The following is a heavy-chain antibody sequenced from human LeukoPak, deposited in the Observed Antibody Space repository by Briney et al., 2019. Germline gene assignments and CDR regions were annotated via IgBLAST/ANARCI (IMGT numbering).Heavy chain of an antibody. CDR2: IRSKTAGGTT. CDR1: ALTPGESG. J-gene: IGHJ4*02. CDR3: SQGSGQYFHY. D-gene: IGHD2-15*01. V-gene: IGHV3-15*07. Sequence: GGSLRLSFASPALTPGESGLNWFGQPQGKGLDWVGRIRSKTAGGTTDFAAPVKGRFTILRDDSENTVYLQMNSLTTEDTAYYCSQGSGQYFHYWGQGTLVTVSS.